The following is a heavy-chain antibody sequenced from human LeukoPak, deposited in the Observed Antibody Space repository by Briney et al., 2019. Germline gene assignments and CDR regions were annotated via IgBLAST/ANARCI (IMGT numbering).Heavy chain of an antibody. CDR1: GFTFSSYS. J-gene: IGHJ5*02. CDR3: ARDHYDFWIGRYNWFDP. Sequence: PGGSLRLSCAASGFTFSSYSMNWVRQAPGKGLEWVSSISSSSSYIYYADSVKGRFTISRDNAKNSLYLQMNSLRAEDTAVYYCARDHYDFWIGRYNWFDPWGQGTLVTVSS. D-gene: IGHD3-3*01. CDR2: ISSSSSYI. V-gene: IGHV3-21*01.